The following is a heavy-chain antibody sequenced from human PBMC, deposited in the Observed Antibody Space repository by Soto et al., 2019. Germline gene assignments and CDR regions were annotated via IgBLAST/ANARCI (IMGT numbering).Heavy chain of an antibody. CDR1: GGSISGYY. J-gene: IGHJ5*02. D-gene: IGHD5-12*01. Sequence: SETLSLTCTVSGGSISGYYWSWIRQPPGKGLEWIVNIYNRGRTNYNPSLKSRVTISVDTSKNQFSLKVNSVTGADTAVYYCATVPINTVTTRSWFDPWGPGTLVTVSS. V-gene: IGHV4-59*13. CDR2: IYNRGRT. CDR3: ATVPINTVTTRSWFDP.